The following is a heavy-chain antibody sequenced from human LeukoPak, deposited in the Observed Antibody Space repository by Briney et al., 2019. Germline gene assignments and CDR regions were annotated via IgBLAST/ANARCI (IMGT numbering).Heavy chain of an antibody. D-gene: IGHD3-22*01. V-gene: IGHV1-46*01. CDR1: GYTFTRYY. Sequence: ASVTVSCTASGYTFTRYYMHWVRQAPGQGLEWMGIINPSGGSTSYAQKFQGRVTMTRDTSTSTVYMELSSLRSEDTAVYYCARDLWGYYDSSGGYWGQGTLVTVSS. J-gene: IGHJ4*02. CDR2: INPSGGST. CDR3: ARDLWGYYDSSGGY.